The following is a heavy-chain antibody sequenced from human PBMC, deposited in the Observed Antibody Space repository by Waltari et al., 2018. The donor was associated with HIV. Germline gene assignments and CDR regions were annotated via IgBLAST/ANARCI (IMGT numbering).Heavy chain of an antibody. CDR2: ISANGTII. J-gene: IGHJ4*02. V-gene: IGHV3-48*01. Sequence: EVQLVESGGGAVQPGGSLRLSCAGSGFATGRHNMHWARQAPGKGLEWISFISANGTIIHYADSVKGRFTISRDNGKNLLYLQMNSLRVEDSALYYCTRGGARFFYVGGGDFWGQGALVSVSS. CDR3: TRGGARFFYVGGGDF. CDR1: GFATGRHN. D-gene: IGHD3-3*01.